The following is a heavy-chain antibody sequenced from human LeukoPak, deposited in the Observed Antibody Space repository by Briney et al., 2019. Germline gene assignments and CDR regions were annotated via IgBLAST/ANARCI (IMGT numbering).Heavy chain of an antibody. CDR2: INPNSGGT. CDR1: GYTFTGYY. CDR3: ARMMPGAPYNWFDP. D-gene: IGHD2-2*01. V-gene: IGHV1-2*02. J-gene: IGHJ5*02. Sequence: GASVKVSCKASGYTFTGYYMHWVRQAPGQGLEWMGWINPNSGGTNYAQKFQGRVTMIRDTSISTAYMELSRLRSDDTAVYYCARMMPGAPYNWFDPWGQGTLVTVSS.